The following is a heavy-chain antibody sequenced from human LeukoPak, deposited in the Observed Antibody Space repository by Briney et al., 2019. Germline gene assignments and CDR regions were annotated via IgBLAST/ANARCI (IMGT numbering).Heavy chain of an antibody. CDR1: GFTFSSYA. Sequence: GRSLRLSCAASGFTFSSYAMHWVRQAPGKGLEWVAVISYDGSNKYYADSVKGRFTISRDNSKNTLYLRMNSLRAEDTAVYYCARDNELSMWGQGTLVTVSS. V-gene: IGHV3-30*04. J-gene: IGHJ4*02. CDR3: ARDNELSM. D-gene: IGHD1-1*01. CDR2: ISYDGSNK.